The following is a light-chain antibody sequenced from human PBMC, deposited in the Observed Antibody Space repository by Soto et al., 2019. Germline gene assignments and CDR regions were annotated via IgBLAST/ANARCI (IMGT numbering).Light chain of an antibody. Sequence: EIVLTQSPATLSLFPGERATLSCRASQSISTYLAWYQQRSGQAPRLLIFDASYSATGIPARFSGSGSGTDFTLTISSLEPEDFAVYYCQQRSNWITFGGGTKVEIK. CDR2: DAS. CDR1: QSISTY. J-gene: IGKJ4*01. CDR3: QQRSNWIT. V-gene: IGKV3-11*01.